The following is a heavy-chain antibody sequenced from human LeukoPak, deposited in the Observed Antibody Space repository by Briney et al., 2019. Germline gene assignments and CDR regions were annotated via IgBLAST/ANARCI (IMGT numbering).Heavy chain of an antibody. D-gene: IGHD5-18*01. CDR3: ARLPKNDRIQLWLKYYYYYMDV. Sequence: PSETLSLTCTVSGGSISSSSYYWGWIRQPPGKGLEWIGSIYYSGSTYYNPSLKSRVTISVETSKNQFSLKLSSVTAADTAVYYCARLPKNDRIQLWLKYYYYYMDVWGKGTTVTISS. V-gene: IGHV4-39*01. CDR1: GGSISSSSYY. J-gene: IGHJ6*03. CDR2: IYYSGST.